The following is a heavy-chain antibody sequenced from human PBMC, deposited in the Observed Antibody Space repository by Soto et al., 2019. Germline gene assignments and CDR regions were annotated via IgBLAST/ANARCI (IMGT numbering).Heavy chain of an antibody. CDR2: INAGNGNT. D-gene: IGHD5-12*01. Sequence: QVQLVQSGAEVKKPGASVKVSCKASGYTFTSYAMHWVRQAPGQRLEWMGWINAGNGNTKYSQKFQGRVTITRDTSASTAYMELSSLRSEDTAVYYCARVGDGYTLNWYFDLWGRGTLVTVSS. J-gene: IGHJ2*01. V-gene: IGHV1-3*01. CDR1: GYTFTSYA. CDR3: ARVGDGYTLNWYFDL.